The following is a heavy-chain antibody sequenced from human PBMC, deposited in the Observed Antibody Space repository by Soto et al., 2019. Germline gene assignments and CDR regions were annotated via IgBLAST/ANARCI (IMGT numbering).Heavy chain of an antibody. D-gene: IGHD6-19*01. Sequence: EVQLVETGGGLIQPGGSLRLSCAASGFTVSSNYMSWVRQAPGKGLEWVSVIYSGGSTYYADSVKGRFTISRDNSKNTLYLQMNSLRAEGTAVYYCAGPSSGWSAHTGPGYFDLWGRGTLVTVSS. J-gene: IGHJ2*01. V-gene: IGHV3-53*02. CDR2: IYSGGST. CDR3: AGPSSGWSAHTGPGYFDL. CDR1: GFTVSSNY.